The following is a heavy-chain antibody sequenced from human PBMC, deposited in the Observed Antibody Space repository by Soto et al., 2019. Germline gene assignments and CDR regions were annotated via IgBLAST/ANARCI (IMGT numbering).Heavy chain of an antibody. CDR2: ISGSGGST. CDR3: ANDRGGFAGGWEYFDY. Sequence: EVHLLESGGGLVQPGGSLRLSCAASGFTFAGYSTMSWVRQAPGKGLEWVSSISGSGGSTYYADSVKGRFTISRDNSKNTLYLLMHALRAADTAFYSCANDRGGFAGGWEYFDYWGQGALVTVSS. CDR1: GFTFAGYST. J-gene: IGHJ4*02. V-gene: IGHV3-23*01. D-gene: IGHD6-19*01.